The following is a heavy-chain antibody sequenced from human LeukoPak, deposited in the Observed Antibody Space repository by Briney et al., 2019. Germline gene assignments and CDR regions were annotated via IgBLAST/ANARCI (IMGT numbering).Heavy chain of an antibody. CDR3: ARDSRPGYGGAHDI. V-gene: IGHV3-13*01. J-gene: IGHJ3*02. CDR2: IQTAGDT. CDR1: GFTFSNSD. D-gene: IGHD5-12*01. Sequence: PGGSLRLSCAASGFTFSNSDMHWVRQVPGKGLEWVALIQTAGDTYYPASVKGRFTISRENAKNSFYLQMNSLRAEDTAVYYCARDSRPGYGGAHDIWGPGTTVTVSS.